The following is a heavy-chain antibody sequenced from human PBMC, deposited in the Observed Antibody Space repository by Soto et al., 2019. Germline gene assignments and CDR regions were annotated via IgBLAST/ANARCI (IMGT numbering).Heavy chain of an antibody. CDR3: ARRDITMISY. Sequence: SETLSLTCAVYGGSFSGYYWSWIRQPPGKGLEWIGEINHSGSTNYNPSLKSRVTISVDTSKNQFSLKLSSVTAADTAVYYCARRDITMISYWGQGTLVTVSS. J-gene: IGHJ4*02. V-gene: IGHV4-34*01. CDR2: INHSGST. D-gene: IGHD3-22*01. CDR1: GGSFSGYY.